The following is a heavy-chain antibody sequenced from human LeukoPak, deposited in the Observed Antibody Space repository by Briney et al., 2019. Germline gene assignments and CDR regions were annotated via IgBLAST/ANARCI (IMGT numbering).Heavy chain of an antibody. D-gene: IGHD3-22*01. CDR2: ISYDGSNK. J-gene: IGHJ4*02. CDR3: ARDYYDSGGYYEY. V-gene: IGHV3-30-3*01. Sequence: GGSLRLSCAASGFTFSSYAMHWVRQAPGKGLEWVAVISYDGSNKYYADSVKGRFTISRDNSKNTLYLQMNSLRAEDTAVYYCARDYYDSGGYYEYWGQGTLVTVSS. CDR1: GFTFSSYA.